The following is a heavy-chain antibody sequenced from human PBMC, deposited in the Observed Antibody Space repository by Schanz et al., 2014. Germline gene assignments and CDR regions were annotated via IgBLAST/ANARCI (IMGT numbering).Heavy chain of an antibody. CDR3: AKRFHCSGSHPFDS. J-gene: IGHJ4*02. CDR1: GFSFSTYA. CDR2: ILYDGSKT. Sequence: QVQLVESGGGVVQPGRSLRLSCAASGFSFSTYAMHWVRQAPGKGLEWVAVILYDGSKTYYADSVKGRFTISRDNAKNTVYLQMNSLRDDDTAVYYCAKRFHCSGSHPFDSWGQGTLVTVSS. D-gene: IGHD3-10*02. V-gene: IGHV3-33*08.